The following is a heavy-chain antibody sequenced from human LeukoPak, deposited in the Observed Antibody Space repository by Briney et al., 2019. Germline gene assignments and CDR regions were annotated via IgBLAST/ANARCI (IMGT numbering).Heavy chain of an antibody. V-gene: IGHV1-8*01. J-gene: IGHJ6*02. CDR3: QAEDGIRDFDWLPVGYYYGMDV. CDR1: GYTFTSYD. D-gene: IGHD3-9*01. Sequence: ASLKVSFKASGYTFTSYDINWVRQATGPGLAWMGRMNPNRGNTGYAQKVQGRVTKTRNTSISTAYMELSSLRSEDTAVFFFQAEDGIRDFDWLPVGYYYGMDVWGQGTTVTVSS. CDR2: MNPNRGNT.